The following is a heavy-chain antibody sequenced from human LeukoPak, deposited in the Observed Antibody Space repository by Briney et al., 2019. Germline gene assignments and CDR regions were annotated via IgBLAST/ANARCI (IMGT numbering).Heavy chain of an antibody. Sequence: GGSLRLSCAASGFTFSSYAMHWVRQAPGKGLEWVAVISYDGSNKYYADSVKGRFTISRDNSKNTVYLQMNSLRAEDTAVYYCAKALGMGSSGYYYLDYWGQGTLVTVSS. J-gene: IGHJ4*02. CDR2: ISYDGSNK. CDR3: AKALGMGSSGYYYLDY. D-gene: IGHD3-22*01. V-gene: IGHV3-30-3*01. CDR1: GFTFSSYA.